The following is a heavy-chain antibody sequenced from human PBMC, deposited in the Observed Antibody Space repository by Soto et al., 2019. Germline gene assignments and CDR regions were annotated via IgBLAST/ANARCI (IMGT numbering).Heavy chain of an antibody. CDR1: GFTFSGSA. Sequence: PGGSLRLSCAASGFTFSGSAMHWVRQASGKGLEWVGRIRSKANSYATAYAASVKGRFTISRDDSKNTAYLQMNSLKTEDTAVYYCTRPNYYGSGSYRQEAFDIWGQGTMVTV. D-gene: IGHD3-10*01. J-gene: IGHJ3*02. CDR3: TRPNYYGSGSYRQEAFDI. CDR2: IRSKANSYAT. V-gene: IGHV3-73*01.